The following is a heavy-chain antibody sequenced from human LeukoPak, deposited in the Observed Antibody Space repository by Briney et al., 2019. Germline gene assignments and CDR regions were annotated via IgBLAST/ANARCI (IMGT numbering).Heavy chain of an antibody. CDR2: IYTSGST. Sequence: SQTLSLTCTVSGGSISSGLYYWSWIRQPAGKGLEWIGRIYTSGSTNYNPSLKSRVTISVDTSKNQFSLKLSSVTAADTAVYYCAVDSVRGVLGFDPWGQGTLVTVSS. CDR1: GGSISSGLYY. V-gene: IGHV4-61*02. D-gene: IGHD3-10*01. J-gene: IGHJ5*02. CDR3: AVDSVRGVLGFDP.